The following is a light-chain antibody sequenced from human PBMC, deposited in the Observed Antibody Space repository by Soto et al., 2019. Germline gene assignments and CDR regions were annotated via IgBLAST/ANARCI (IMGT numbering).Light chain of an antibody. CDR2: DAS. J-gene: IGKJ4*01. CDR1: QSVSSY. CDR3: QQRSNWS. Sequence: EIVLTQSPATLSLSPGERATLSCRASQSVSSYLAWYQQKPGQAPRLLIYDASNRATGIPARFSGSGSGTDFTLTISSLEPEDFAVYYCQQRSNWSFGGGTKVDIK. V-gene: IGKV3-11*01.